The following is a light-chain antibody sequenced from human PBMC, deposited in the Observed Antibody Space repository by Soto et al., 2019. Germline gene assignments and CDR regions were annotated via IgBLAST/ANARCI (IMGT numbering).Light chain of an antibody. J-gene: IGKJ4*01. CDR3: QQYNNWPLT. CDR2: GAS. Sequence: EIVMTQSPATLSLSPGERATLSCRASQSVSSNLAWYLQKPGQAPRLLIYGASTRATGIPARFSGSGSGTEFTLTISSLQSEDFAVYYCQQYNNWPLTFGGGTKVEIK. CDR1: QSVSSN. V-gene: IGKV3-15*01.